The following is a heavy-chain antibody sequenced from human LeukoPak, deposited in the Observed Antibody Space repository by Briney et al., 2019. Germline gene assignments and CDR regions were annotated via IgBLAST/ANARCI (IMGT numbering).Heavy chain of an antibody. CDR1: GFTFSDYY. CDR3: ASHAEYQLLQGGIDY. D-gene: IGHD2-2*01. J-gene: IGHJ4*02. V-gene: IGHV3-11*06. CDR2: ISTSSSYI. Sequence: KSGGSLRLSCAASGFTFSDYYMTWIRQAPGKGLEWVSSISTSSSYIYYADSVKGRFTISRDNAKNSLYLQMNSLRAEDTALYYCASHAEYQLLQGGIDYWGQGTLVTVSS.